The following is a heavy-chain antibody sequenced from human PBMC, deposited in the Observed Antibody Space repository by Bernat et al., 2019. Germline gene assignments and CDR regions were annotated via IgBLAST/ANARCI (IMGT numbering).Heavy chain of an antibody. CDR3: ASFSYSSSSGRFDP. J-gene: IGHJ5*02. D-gene: IGHD6-6*01. V-gene: IGHV4-34*01. CDR1: GGSFSGYY. Sequence: QVQLQQWGTGLLKPSETLSLTCAVYGGSFSGYYWSWIRQPPGKGLEWIGEINHSGSTNYNPSLKSRVTKSVDTSKNQFSLKLSSVTAADTAVYYCASFSYSSSSGRFDPWGQGTLVTVSS. CDR2: INHSGST.